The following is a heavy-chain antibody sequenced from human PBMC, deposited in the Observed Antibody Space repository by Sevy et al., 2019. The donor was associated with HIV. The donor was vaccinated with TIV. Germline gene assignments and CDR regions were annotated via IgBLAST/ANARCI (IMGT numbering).Heavy chain of an antibody. V-gene: IGHV3-30*03. CDR1: GFTFSSYG. Sequence: GGSLRLSCAASGFTFSSYGMHWVRQAPGKGLEWVAFISYDGSNKYYADSVKGRFTISRDNSKNTLYLQMNSLRAEDTAVYYCATSLVSGSYYYGMDVWGQGTTVTVSS. J-gene: IGHJ6*02. CDR3: ATSLVSGSYYYGMDV. D-gene: IGHD1-26*01. CDR2: ISYDGSNK.